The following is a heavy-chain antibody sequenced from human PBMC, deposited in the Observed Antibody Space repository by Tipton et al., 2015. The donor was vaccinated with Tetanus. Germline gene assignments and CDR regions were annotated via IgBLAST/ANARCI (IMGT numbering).Heavy chain of an antibody. D-gene: IGHD4-11*01. Sequence: GLVKPSQTLSLTCTVSGGSISSGDYYWSWIRRPPGKGPEWIAFIHHSGLAFSKPSLKSRVSISIDTSQNQFSLRLTSVTAADTTIYFCARNVYTVTNDAFDIWGHGTLVNVSS. J-gene: IGHJ3*02. CDR3: ARNVYTVTNDAFDI. CDR1: GGSISSGDYY. V-gene: IGHV4-30-4*01. CDR2: IHHSGLA.